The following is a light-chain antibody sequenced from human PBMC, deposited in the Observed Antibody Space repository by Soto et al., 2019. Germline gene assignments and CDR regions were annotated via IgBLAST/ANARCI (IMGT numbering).Light chain of an antibody. V-gene: IGKV3-11*01. CDR1: QSVSRY. CDR2: DAS. J-gene: IGKJ4*01. Sequence: IVLTQSPATLSLSPGERATLSCRASQSVSRYLAWYQQKPGQAPRLLIYDASNRATGIPARFSGSGSGTDFTLNISSLEPEDFAFYYCQQRSNWLTFGGGTKVEIK. CDR3: QQRSNWLT.